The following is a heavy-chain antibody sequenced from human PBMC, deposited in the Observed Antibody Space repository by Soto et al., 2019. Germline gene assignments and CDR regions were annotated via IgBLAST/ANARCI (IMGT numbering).Heavy chain of an antibody. D-gene: IGHD3-10*01. Sequence: HLQLQESAPGLVKPSETLSLTCTVSDDSITSGTYYWGLIRQPPGKGLEWIGTIQYRGRTYYNTSPMSRGTMTLDTSKNQYSLRLSSVPAAEAAVYFCAGMVCFGDLLLDYWGPGTLVTVSS. CDR3: AGMVCFGDLLLDY. V-gene: IGHV4-39*01. CDR2: IQYRGRT. J-gene: IGHJ4*02. CDR1: DDSITSGTYY.